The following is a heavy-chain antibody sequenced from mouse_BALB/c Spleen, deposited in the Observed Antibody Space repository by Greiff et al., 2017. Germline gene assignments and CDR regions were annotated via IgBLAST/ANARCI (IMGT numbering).Heavy chain of an antibody. D-gene: IGHD2-4*01. V-gene: IGHV2-9-2*01. CDR1: GFSLTSYD. CDR2: IWTGGGT. Sequence: QVQLKESGPGLVAPSQSLSISCTVSGFSLTSYDISWIRQPPGKGLEWLGVIWTGGGTNYNSAFMSRLSISKDNSKSQVFFKMNSLQTDDTAIYYCVRGFDSYYSAMDYWGQGTSVTVSA. CDR3: VRGFDSYYSAMDY. J-gene: IGHJ4*01.